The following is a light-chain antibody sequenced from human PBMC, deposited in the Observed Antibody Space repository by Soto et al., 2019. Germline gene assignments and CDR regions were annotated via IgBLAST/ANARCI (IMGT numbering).Light chain of an antibody. CDR1: QSVSSSY. J-gene: IGKJ2*01. CDR2: GAS. Sequence: EIVLTQSPGTLSLSPGERATLSCRASQSVSSSYLAWYQQKPGQAPRLLIYGASSRATGIPDRFSGSGSGTDFTLTISRRDPEDFAVYYCQQYGSSPRYTFGQGTKLEIK. V-gene: IGKV3-20*01. CDR3: QQYGSSPRYT.